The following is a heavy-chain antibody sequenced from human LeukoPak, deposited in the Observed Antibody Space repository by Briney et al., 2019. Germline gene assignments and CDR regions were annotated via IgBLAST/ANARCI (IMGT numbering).Heavy chain of an antibody. CDR2: ISSSSSYI. Sequence: PGGSLRLSCAASGFTFSSYEMNWVRQAPGKGLEWVSSISSSSSYIYYADSVKGRFTISRDNAKNSLYLQMNSLRAEDTAVYYCARERDYSSSWYRFRYYFDYWGQGTLVTVSS. D-gene: IGHD6-13*01. J-gene: IGHJ4*02. CDR1: GFTFSSYE. V-gene: IGHV3-21*01. CDR3: ARERDYSSSWYRFRYYFDY.